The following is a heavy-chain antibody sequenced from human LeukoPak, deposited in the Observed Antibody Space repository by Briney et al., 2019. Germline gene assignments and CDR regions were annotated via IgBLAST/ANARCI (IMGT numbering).Heavy chain of an antibody. D-gene: IGHD3-16*01. CDR2: IRSDGSNK. Sequence: GGSLRLSCAGSGFSFSSYGMHWVRQAPGKGLEWMAFIRSDGSNKYYADSVKGRFTISRDNAKNSLYLQMNSLRAEDTAVYYCARVERGGVLVVWGPGTLVIVSS. V-gene: IGHV3-30*02. J-gene: IGHJ4*02. CDR3: ARVERGGVLVV. CDR1: GFSFSSYG.